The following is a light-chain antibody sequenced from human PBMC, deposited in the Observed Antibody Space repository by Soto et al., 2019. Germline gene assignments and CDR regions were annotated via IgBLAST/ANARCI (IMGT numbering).Light chain of an antibody. CDR2: GAS. J-gene: IGKJ1*01. V-gene: IGKV3-20*01. Sequence: EIVLTQSPGTLSVSPGERATLSCRASQSVTTTYLAWYQQKPGQAPRLLIYGASNRATGIPDRFSGSGSGTDFTLTISRLEPEDFAVYYCQQYGSSRTFGLGTKVDIK. CDR1: QSVTTTY. CDR3: QQYGSSRT.